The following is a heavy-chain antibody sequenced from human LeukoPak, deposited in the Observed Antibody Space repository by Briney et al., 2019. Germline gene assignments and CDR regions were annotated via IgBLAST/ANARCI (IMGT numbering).Heavy chain of an antibody. J-gene: IGHJ4*02. D-gene: IGHD5-24*01. CDR2: ISYDGSNK. V-gene: IGHV3-30*18. CDR3: AKARMERWLQFDY. CDR1: GFTFSSYG. Sequence: GGSLRLSCAASGFTFSSYGMHWVRQAPGKGLEWVAVISYDGSNKYYADSVKGRFTISRDNSKNTLYLQMNSLRAEDTAVYYCAKARMERWLQFDYWGQGTLVTVSS.